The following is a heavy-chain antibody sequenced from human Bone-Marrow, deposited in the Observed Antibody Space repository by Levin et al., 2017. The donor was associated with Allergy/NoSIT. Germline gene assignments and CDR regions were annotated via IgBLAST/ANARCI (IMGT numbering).Heavy chain of an antibody. V-gene: IGHV3-30*18. D-gene: IGHD3-3*01. CDR1: GFTFSSYG. J-gene: IGHJ4*02. CDR2: ISYDGSNK. CDR3: AKDFSRYDFWSGYYFPRRKQKDY. Sequence: QLGESLKISCAASGFTFSSYGMHWVRQAPGKGLEWVAVISYDGSNKYYADSVKGRFTISRDNSKNTLYLQMNSLRAEDTAVYYCAKDFSRYDFWSGYYFPRRKQKDYWGQGTLVTVSS.